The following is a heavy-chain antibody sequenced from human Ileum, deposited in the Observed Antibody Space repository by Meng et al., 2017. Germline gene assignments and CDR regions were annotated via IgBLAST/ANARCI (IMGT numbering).Heavy chain of an antibody. CDR3: ARDRDSSGYYPY. CDR1: GGSMRSGDNY. V-gene: IGHV4-30-4*01. J-gene: IGHJ4*02. CDR2: IYYSGST. Sequence: QVQLQESGPGLGNPSQTLALTCSVSGGSMRSGDNYWSWIRQPPGKGLEWIGYIYYSGSTYYTPSLKSRVIMSVDTSKNQFSLKLSSVTAADTAVYYCARDRDSSGYYPYWGQGTLVTVSS. D-gene: IGHD3-22*01.